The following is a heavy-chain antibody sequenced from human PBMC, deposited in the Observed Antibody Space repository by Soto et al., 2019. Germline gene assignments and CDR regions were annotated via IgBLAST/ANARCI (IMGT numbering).Heavy chain of an antibody. CDR2: TYYRSKWYH. Sequence: QVQLQQSGPGLVKPSQTLSLTCAISGESVSTNSATWDWIRQSPSRGLEWLGRTYYRSKWYHDYAVSVKALXTXNXXTSNNQLSLQLNSVTPDDTAVYYCARLIGDSWLDSWGQGTLVTVSS. J-gene: IGHJ5*01. D-gene: IGHD2-8*01. V-gene: IGHV6-1*01. CDR1: GESVSTNSAT. CDR3: ARLIGDSWLDS.